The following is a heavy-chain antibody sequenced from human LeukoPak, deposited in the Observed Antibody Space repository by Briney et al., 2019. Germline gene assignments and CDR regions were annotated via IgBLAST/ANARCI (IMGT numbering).Heavy chain of an antibody. CDR3: ARDSSIASDY. CDR1: GFTFNNYS. Sequence: PGGSLRLSCAASGFTFNNYSMNWVRQAPGKGLEWVSSISSRSNYIYYPDSVKGRFTISRDNAKNSLYLQMNSLRAEDTAVYYCARDSSIASDYWGQGTLVTVSS. V-gene: IGHV3-21*01. J-gene: IGHJ4*02. D-gene: IGHD6-6*01. CDR2: ISSRSNYI.